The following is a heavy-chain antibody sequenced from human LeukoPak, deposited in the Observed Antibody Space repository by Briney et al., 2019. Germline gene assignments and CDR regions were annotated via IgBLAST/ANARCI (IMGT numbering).Heavy chain of an antibody. Sequence: SETLSLTCTVSGGSISSYYWSWIRQPPGKGLEWIGYIYYSGSTNYNPSPKSRVTISVDTSKNQVSLKLSSVTAADTAVYYCARESDFWSGSNDAFDIWGQGTMVTVSS. V-gene: IGHV4-59*01. D-gene: IGHD3-3*01. CDR3: ARESDFWSGSNDAFDI. CDR2: IYYSGST. J-gene: IGHJ3*02. CDR1: GGSISSYY.